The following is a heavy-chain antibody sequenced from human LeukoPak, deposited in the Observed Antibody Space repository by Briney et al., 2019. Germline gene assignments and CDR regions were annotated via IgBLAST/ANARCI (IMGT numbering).Heavy chain of an antibody. CDR2: ISSSSSYI. D-gene: IGHD3-16*01. CDR3: ARVGVAGWFDP. V-gene: IGHV3-21*01. CDR1: GFTFSTYA. Sequence: PEGSLRLSCAASGFTFSTYAMTWVRQAPGKGLEWVSCISSSSSYIYYADSVKGRFTISRDNAKNSLYLQMNSLRAEDTAVYYCARVGVAGWFDPWGQGTLVTVSS. J-gene: IGHJ5*02.